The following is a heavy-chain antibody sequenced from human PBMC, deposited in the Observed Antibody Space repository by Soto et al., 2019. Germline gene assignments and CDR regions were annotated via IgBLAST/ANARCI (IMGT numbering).Heavy chain of an antibody. D-gene: IGHD1-1*01. CDR3: ARDRSTRDTGPTGMDV. CDR2: ISASNNNI. J-gene: IGHJ6*02. V-gene: IGHV1-18*01. CDR1: GYTFARYA. Sequence: QIQVVQSGPEVREPAASVEVSCKASGYTFARYAFSWVRQAPGQGPEWMGWISASNNNIHYAQKFEGRVTMCTDTSTNTAYMQLRSLTSDDTAFYYCARDRSTRDTGPTGMDVWGQGTSVTVSS.